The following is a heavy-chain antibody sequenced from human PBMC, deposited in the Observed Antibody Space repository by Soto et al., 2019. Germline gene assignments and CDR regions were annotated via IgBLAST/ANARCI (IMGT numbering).Heavy chain of an antibody. V-gene: IGHV4-61*01. CDR3: ATSGSGSGWL. CDR1: GGSVSSGRFY. CDR2: IYYSGST. D-gene: IGHD6-19*01. J-gene: IGHJ4*02. Sequence: WETLSLTCTVSGGSVSSGRFYWSWIRQPPGKGLEWIGYIYYSGSTKYNPSLRSRVTISVDTSKNQFSLKLTSVTAADTAVYYCATSGSGSGWLGGQGTLVTVSS.